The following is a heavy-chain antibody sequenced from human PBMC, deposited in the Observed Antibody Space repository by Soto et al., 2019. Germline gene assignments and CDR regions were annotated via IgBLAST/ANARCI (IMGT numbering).Heavy chain of an antibody. V-gene: IGHV4-39*01. CDR2: IYYSGST. CDR3: ARQRWIFGVVITPYYYYYYMDV. D-gene: IGHD3-3*01. CDR1: GGSISSSSYY. Sequence: QLQLQESGPGLVKPSETLSLTCTVSGGSISSSSYYWGWIRQPPGKGLEWIGSIYYSGSTYYNPSLKSRVTISVDTSKNQFSLKLSSVTAADTAVYYCARQRWIFGVVITPYYYYYYMDVWGKGTTVTVSS. J-gene: IGHJ6*03.